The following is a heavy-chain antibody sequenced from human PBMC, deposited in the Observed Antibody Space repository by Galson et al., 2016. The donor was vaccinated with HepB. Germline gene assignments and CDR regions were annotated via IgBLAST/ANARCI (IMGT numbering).Heavy chain of an antibody. V-gene: IGHV3-74*01. CDR3: ARDFRFSVDS. D-gene: IGHD3-3*01. CDR2: IYAGGSNI. CDR1: GFSVGGYW. Sequence: SLRLSCAASGFSVGGYWVQWIRQAPGKGLVWVARIYAGGSNIVYADSVKGRFTISRDNARNTLYLQMNSLRVEDTAVYYCARDFRFSVDSWGRGTLVTVSS. J-gene: IGHJ5*01.